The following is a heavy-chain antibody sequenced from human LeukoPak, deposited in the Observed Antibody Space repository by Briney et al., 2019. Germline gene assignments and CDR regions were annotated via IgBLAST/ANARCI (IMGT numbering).Heavy chain of an antibody. CDR1: GYTFTRYY. D-gene: IGHD3-3*01. V-gene: IGHV1-2*02. J-gene: IGHJ4*02. CDR2: INPNSGGT. CDR3: ARVDRYYYDFWSGYSGNIDY. Sequence: ASVTVSCKASGYTFTRYYMQWVRQASGPGLEWMGWINPNSGGTNYVQKFQGRVTMTRDTSISTAYMELSRLGSDDTAVYYCARVDRYYYDFWSGYSGNIDYWGQGTLVTVSS.